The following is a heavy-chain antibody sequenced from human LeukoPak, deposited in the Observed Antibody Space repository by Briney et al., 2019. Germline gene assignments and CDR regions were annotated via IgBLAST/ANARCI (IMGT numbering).Heavy chain of an antibody. V-gene: IGHV1-2*02. D-gene: IGHD3-3*01. CDR1: GYTFTSYG. Sequence: ASVKVSCKASGYTFTSYGISWVRQAPGQGLEWMGWINPNSGGTNYAQKFQGRVTMTRDTSISTAYMELSRLRSDDTAVYYCARDLGVVITRYYFDYWGQGTLVTVSS. CDR2: INPNSGGT. CDR3: ARDLGVVITRYYFDY. J-gene: IGHJ4*02.